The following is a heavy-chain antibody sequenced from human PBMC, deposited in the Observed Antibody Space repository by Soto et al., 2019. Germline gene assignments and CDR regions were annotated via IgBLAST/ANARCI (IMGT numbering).Heavy chain of an antibody. CDR3: AKTKGVSAAGTGWFFDL. V-gene: IGHV3-23*01. J-gene: IGHJ2*01. Sequence: PGGSLRLSCXASGFTFSSYAMNWVRQAPGKGLEWVSAISGSGGSTYYADSVKGRFTISRDNSKNTLYLQMNSLRAEDSAVYSCAKTKGVSAAGTGWFFDLWGRGTLVTVSS. D-gene: IGHD6-13*01. CDR1: GFTFSSYA. CDR2: ISGSGGST.